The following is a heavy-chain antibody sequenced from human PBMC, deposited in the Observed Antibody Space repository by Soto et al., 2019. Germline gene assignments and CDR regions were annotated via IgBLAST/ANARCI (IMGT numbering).Heavy chain of an antibody. CDR3: AKIQGGSYPYFDY. CDR1: GFTFSSYS. CDR2: ISSSSSYI. Sequence: EVQLVESGGGLVKPGGSLRLSCAASGFTFSSYSMNWVRQAPGKGLEWVSSISSSSSYIYYADSVKGRFTISRDNAKNSLYLQMNSLRAEDTAVYYCAKIQGGSYPYFDYWGQGTLVTVSS. V-gene: IGHV3-21*01. D-gene: IGHD1-26*01. J-gene: IGHJ4*02.